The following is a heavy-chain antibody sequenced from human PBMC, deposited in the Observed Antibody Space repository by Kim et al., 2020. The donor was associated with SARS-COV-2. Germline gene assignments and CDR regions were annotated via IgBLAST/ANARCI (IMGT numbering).Heavy chain of an antibody. CDR3: ARGGTDGYRYFDY. CDR2: IYLGDSDT. D-gene: IGHD5-12*01. J-gene: IGHJ4*02. CDR1: GFSSSSYW. V-gene: IGHV5-51*01. Sequence: GESLKISCKGSGFSSSSYWIGWVRQMPGEGLEFMGIIYLGDSDTRYSPSFQDQVTISADKSISAAYLQWSSLKASDTAMYYCARGGTDGYRYFDYLGQGAQVTVSS.